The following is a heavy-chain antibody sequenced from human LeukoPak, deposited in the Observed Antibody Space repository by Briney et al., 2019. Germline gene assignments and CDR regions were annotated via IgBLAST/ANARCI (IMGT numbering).Heavy chain of an antibody. D-gene: IGHD3-16*01. Sequence: GGSLRLSCAASGFTFSDYYMSWIRQAPGKGLEWVSYISSSGSSTIYYADSVKGRFTISRDNAKNSLYLQMNSLRAEDTAVYYCARDLFGMAYCFDYWGQGTLVTVSS. CDR1: GFTFSDYY. V-gene: IGHV3-11*01. CDR3: ARDLFGMAYCFDY. CDR2: ISSSGSSTI. J-gene: IGHJ4*02.